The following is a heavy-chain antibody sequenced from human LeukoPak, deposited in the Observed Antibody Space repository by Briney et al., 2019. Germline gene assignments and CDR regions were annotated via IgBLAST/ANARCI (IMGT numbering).Heavy chain of an antibody. CDR3: ARSGGTDLAAAGNDDAFDI. Sequence: GASVKVSCKASGYTFTGYYMHWVRQAPGQGLEWMGWINPNSGGTNYAQKFQGWDTMTRDTSISTAYMELSRLRSDDTAVYYCARSGGTDLAAAGNDDAFDIWGQGTMVTVSS. CDR2: INPNSGGT. J-gene: IGHJ3*02. CDR1: GYTFTGYY. D-gene: IGHD6-13*01. V-gene: IGHV1-2*04.